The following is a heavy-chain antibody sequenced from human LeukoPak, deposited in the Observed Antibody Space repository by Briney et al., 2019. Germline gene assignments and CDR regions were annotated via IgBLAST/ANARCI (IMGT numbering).Heavy chain of an antibody. CDR2: INHSGST. CDR1: GGSFSGYY. J-gene: IGHJ5*02. V-gene: IGHV4-34*01. Sequence: SETLSLTCAVYGGSFSGYYWSWLRQPPGKGLEWIGEINHSGSTNYNPSLKSRVTISVDTSKNQFSLKLSSVTAADTAVYYCARAPITMIVVVPHNWFDPWGQGTLVTVSS. CDR3: ARAPITMIVVVPHNWFDP. D-gene: IGHD3-22*01.